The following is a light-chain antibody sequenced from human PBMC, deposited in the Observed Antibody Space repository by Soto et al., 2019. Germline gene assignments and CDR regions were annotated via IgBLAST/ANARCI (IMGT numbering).Light chain of an antibody. V-gene: IGKV3-20*01. CDR1: QSVSSNY. Sequence: EIVLTQSPGTLSLSPGERATLSCRASQSVSSNYLAWYQQKPGQAPRLLIYGASSRATGIPDRFSGSGSGTDFTLTISRLEPEDFAVYYCQQYDHSPMYTFGQGTKLEIK. J-gene: IGKJ2*01. CDR3: QQYDHSPMYT. CDR2: GAS.